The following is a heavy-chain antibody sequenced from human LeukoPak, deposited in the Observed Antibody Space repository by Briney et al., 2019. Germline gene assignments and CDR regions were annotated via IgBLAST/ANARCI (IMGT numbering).Heavy chain of an antibody. CDR3: ARDLQPGSPWAMYCGY. CDR1: GYTFTKYG. J-gene: IGHJ4*02. CDR2: INPNSGGT. Sequence: GASVKVSFKASGYTFTKYGVYWVRQAPGQGLEWMGGINPNSGGTNYAQKFQGRVTMTSDTSISTAYMELNRLRSDDTAVYYCARDLQPGSPWAMYCGYWGQGTLVTVSS. V-gene: IGHV1-2*02. D-gene: IGHD1-1*01.